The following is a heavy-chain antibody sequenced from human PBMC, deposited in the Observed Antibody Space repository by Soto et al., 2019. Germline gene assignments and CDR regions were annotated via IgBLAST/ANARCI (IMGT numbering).Heavy chain of an antibody. V-gene: IGHV4-34*01. D-gene: IGHD3-16*01. CDR1: GGSFSGYY. Sequence: PSETLSLTCAVYGGSFSGYYWSWIRQPPGKGLEWIGEINHSGSTNYNPSLKSRVTISVDTSKNQFSLKLSSVTAADTAVYYCARGSSPGGWFDPWGQGTLVTVSS. J-gene: IGHJ5*02. CDR2: INHSGST. CDR3: ARGSSPGGWFDP.